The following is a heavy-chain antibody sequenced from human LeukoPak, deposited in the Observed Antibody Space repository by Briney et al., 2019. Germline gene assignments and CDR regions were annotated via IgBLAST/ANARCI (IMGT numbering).Heavy chain of an antibody. D-gene: IGHD3-3*01. Sequence: SETLSLTCTVSGGSISSYYWSWIRQPAGKGLEWIGRIYTSGSTNYNPSLKSRVTMSVDTSKNQFSLKLSSVTAADTAVYYCARAGYDFWSGDYYGMDVWGQGITVTVSS. CDR3: ARAGYDFWSGDYYGMDV. V-gene: IGHV4-4*07. CDR2: IYTSGST. J-gene: IGHJ6*02. CDR1: GGSISSYY.